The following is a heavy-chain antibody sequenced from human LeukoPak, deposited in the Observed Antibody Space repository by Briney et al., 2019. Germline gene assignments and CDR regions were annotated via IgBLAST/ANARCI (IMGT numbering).Heavy chain of an antibody. J-gene: IGHJ4*02. CDR2: IYHSGST. CDR3: ARSSTSKDLDY. D-gene: IGHD2-2*01. Sequence: SETLSLTCTVSGYSITSGYYWGWIRQPPGKGLEWIGSIYHSGSTSYNPSLKSRVTISVDTSKNQFSLKLSSVTAADTAVYYCARSSTSKDLDYWGQGTLVTVSS. V-gene: IGHV4-38-2*02. CDR1: GYSITSGYY.